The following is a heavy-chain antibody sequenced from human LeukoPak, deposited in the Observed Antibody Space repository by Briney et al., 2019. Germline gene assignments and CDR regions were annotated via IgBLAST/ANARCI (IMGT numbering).Heavy chain of an antibody. D-gene: IGHD3-10*01. CDR2: IYTTGST. CDR3: ARQITMVRGSQRNWFDP. V-gene: IGHV4-4*07. CDR1: GGSITSKH. Sequence: SETLSLTCTVSGGSITSKHWSWIRQPAGKGLEWIGRIYTTGSTNYNPTLERRVTMSVDTSKNQLSLKLSSVTAADTAVYYCARQITMVRGSQRNWFDPWGQGTLVTVSS. J-gene: IGHJ5*02.